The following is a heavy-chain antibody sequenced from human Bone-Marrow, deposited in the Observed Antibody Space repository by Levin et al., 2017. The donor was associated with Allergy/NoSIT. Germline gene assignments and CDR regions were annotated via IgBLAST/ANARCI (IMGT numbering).Heavy chain of an antibody. CDR3: TRDGSGRYYFDY. CDR2: IRRKAYGGTT. Sequence: GESLKISCTASGFTFVDYGMNWVRQAPGKGLEWISFIRRKAYGGTTEYAASVKGRFTISRDDSKSIAYLQMNSLKTEDTAVYYCTRDGSGRYYFDYWGQGTLVTVSS. J-gene: IGHJ4*02. D-gene: IGHD3-3*01. V-gene: IGHV3-49*04. CDR1: GFTFVDYG.